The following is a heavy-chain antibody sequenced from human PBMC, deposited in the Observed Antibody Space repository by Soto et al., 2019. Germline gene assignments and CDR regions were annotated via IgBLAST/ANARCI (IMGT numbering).Heavy chain of an antibody. CDR1: GGSFSGYY. Sequence: QVQLQQWGAGLLKPSETLSLTCAVYGGSFSGYYWSWIRQPPGKGLEWFGEINHSGRTNYNPSRKSRVTISVDTSKTQFSLKLSSVTAADTAVYYCARGLSGVVTAIGRGHRYFDLWGRGTLVTVSS. J-gene: IGHJ2*01. D-gene: IGHD2-21*02. CDR3: ARGLSGVVTAIGRGHRYFDL. CDR2: INHSGRT. V-gene: IGHV4-34*01.